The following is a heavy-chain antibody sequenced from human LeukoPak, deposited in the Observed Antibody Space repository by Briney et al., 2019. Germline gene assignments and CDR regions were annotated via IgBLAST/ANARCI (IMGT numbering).Heavy chain of an antibody. CDR1: GITFSSYA. D-gene: IGHD3-9*01. Sequence: GRSLRLSCAASGITFSSYAMHWVRQAPGKGLEWEAVISYDGSNKYYADSVKGRFTISRDNSKNTLYLQMNSLRAEDTAAYYCASYRYDILTGYYYRHYYGMDVWGQGTMVTVSS. V-gene: IGHV3-30*04. CDR3: ASYRYDILTGYYYRHYYGMDV. CDR2: ISYDGSNK. J-gene: IGHJ6*02.